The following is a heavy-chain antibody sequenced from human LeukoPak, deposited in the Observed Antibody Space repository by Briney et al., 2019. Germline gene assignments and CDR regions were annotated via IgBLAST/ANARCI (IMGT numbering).Heavy chain of an antibody. V-gene: IGHV4-4*02. Sequence: PSETLSLTCAASGGSISSSNWWSWVRQPPGKGLEWIGEIYHSGSTNYNPSLKSRVTISVDKSKNQFSLKLSSVTAADTAVYYCARDGGPGIAAAGGAFDIWGQGTMVTVSS. CDR2: IYHSGST. J-gene: IGHJ3*02. D-gene: IGHD6-13*01. CDR3: ARDGGPGIAAAGGAFDI. CDR1: GGSISSSNW.